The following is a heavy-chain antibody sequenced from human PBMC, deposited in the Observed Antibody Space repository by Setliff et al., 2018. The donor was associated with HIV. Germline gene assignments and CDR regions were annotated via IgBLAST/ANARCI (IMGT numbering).Heavy chain of an antibody. CDR3: ATSDYGGGSGHFQH. Sequence: GESLKISCKGSGYSFTSYWIGWVRQMPGNGLEWMGLIWPDDSDTIYSPSFQGLVTISADKSISTAYLQWSSLKASDTAMYYCATSDYGGGSGHFQHWGQGSLVTVSS. V-gene: IGHV5-51*01. J-gene: IGHJ1*01. D-gene: IGHD4-17*01. CDR2: IWPDDSDT. CDR1: GYSFTSYW.